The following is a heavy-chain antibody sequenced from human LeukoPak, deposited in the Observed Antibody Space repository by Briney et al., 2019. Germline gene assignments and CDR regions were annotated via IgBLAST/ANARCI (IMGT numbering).Heavy chain of an antibody. V-gene: IGHV3-7*01. Sequence: GGSLRLSCAASGFTFSAFWMSWVRQGPGKGLEWVASIKPDGSASHHVDSVMGRFTISRDNAKNLLYLQMNSLSAEDTAVYYCARLFGGVTTFDYWGQGALVTVSS. CDR3: ARLFGGVTTFDY. J-gene: IGHJ4*02. CDR2: IKPDGSAS. D-gene: IGHD4-17*01. CDR1: GFTFSAFW.